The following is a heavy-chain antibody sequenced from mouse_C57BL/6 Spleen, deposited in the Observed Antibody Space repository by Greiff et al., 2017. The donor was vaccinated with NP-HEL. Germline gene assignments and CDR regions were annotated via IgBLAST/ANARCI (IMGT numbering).Heavy chain of an antibody. J-gene: IGHJ3*01. D-gene: IGHD2-2*01. V-gene: IGHV1-15*01. CDR2: IDPETGGT. Sequence: QVQLQQSGAELVRPGASVTLSCKASGYTFTDYEMHWVKQTPVHGLEWIGAIDPETGGTAYNQKFKGKAILTADKSSSTAYMELRSLTSEDSAVYYCTTMVTTKGFAYWGQGTLVTVSA. CDR3: TTMVTTKGFAY. CDR1: GYTFTDYE.